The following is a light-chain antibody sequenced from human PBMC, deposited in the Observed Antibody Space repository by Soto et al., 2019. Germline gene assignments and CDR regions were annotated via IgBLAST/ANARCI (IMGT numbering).Light chain of an antibody. Sequence: EIVLTQSPDTLSLFPGERATLSCRASQSVSSTYLAWYQQKPGQAPRPLISATSSRATGTPDRFSGSGSGTDFTLTISRLEPEDFAVYYCQQYGSPRWTFGQGTKVEIK. V-gene: IGKV3-20*01. CDR3: QQYGSPRWT. J-gene: IGKJ1*01. CDR2: ATS. CDR1: QSVSSTY.